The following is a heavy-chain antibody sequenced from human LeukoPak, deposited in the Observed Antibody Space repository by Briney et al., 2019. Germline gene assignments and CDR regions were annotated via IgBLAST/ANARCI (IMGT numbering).Heavy chain of an antibody. Sequence: SETLSLTCAVYGGSFSGYYWSWIRQPPGKGLEWIGEINHSGSTNYNPSLKSRVTISVDTSKNQFSLKLSSVTAADTAVYYCARRLVVVVGIDYWGQGTLVTVSS. CDR3: ARRLVVVVGIDY. D-gene: IGHD2-15*01. J-gene: IGHJ4*02. V-gene: IGHV4-34*01. CDR1: GGSFSGYY. CDR2: INHSGST.